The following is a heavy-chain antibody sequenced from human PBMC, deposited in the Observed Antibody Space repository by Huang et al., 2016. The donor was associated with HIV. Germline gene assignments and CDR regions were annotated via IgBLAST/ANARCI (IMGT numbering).Heavy chain of an antibody. D-gene: IGHD1-26*01. CDR2: VCPGDYDS. CDR1: GYSFSAYW. Sequence: EVQLVQSGAEVKKPGESLKISCKGSGYSFSAYWIGWVRQMPGKGVEWRGIVCPGDYDSRYSPSFQGQDTISAGKSISTAYLQWSSLKASDTAMYYCASTASYSGSYRGAFDVWGQGTMVTVSS. J-gene: IGHJ3*01. V-gene: IGHV5-51*03. CDR3: ASTASYSGSYRGAFDV.